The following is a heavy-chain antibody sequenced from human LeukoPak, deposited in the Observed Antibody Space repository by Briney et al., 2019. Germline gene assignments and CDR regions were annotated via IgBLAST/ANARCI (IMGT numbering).Heavy chain of an antibody. D-gene: IGHD3-10*01. J-gene: IGHJ4*02. CDR3: AKGPVLYYFDY. V-gene: IGHV3-23*01. CDR1: GFTFSSYA. CDR2: ISGSGGST. Sequence: GGSLRLSCAASGFTFSSYAMSWVRQAAGKRLEWVSAISGSGGSTYYADSVKGRFTISRDNSKNTLYLQMNSLRAEDTAVYYCAKGPVLYYFDYWGQGTLVTVSS.